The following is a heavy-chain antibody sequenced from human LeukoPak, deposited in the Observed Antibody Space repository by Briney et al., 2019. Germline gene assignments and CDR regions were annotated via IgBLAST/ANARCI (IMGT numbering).Heavy chain of an antibody. CDR3: ARDPGYSYAMDY. D-gene: IGHD5-12*01. V-gene: IGHV3-48*02. Sequence: PGGSLRLSCAASGFTFRDYSMNWVRQAPGKDLEWLSYISRGSNVIYYADSVKGRFTTSRDDAKNSLFLQMNSLRDEDTALYYCARDPGYSYAMDYWGQGTLVTVSS. J-gene: IGHJ4*02. CDR1: GFTFRDYS. CDR2: ISRGSNVI.